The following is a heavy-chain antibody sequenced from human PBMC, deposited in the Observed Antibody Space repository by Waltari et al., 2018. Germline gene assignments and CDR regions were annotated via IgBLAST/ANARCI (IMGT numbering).Heavy chain of an antibody. V-gene: IGHV3-53*04. CDR3: ASGWRKHFFQH. Sequence: EVRLVESGGDLVQPGGSLRLSCSASGIPVSYNYMSWVRQAPGKGLEWVSIIYMAGTTYYADSVKGRFTVSRHDSTNTLYLQMSSLRPEDTAIYYCASGWRKHFFQHWGQGALVTVSS. CDR2: IYMAGTT. J-gene: IGHJ4*02. CDR1: GIPVSYNY. D-gene: IGHD6-19*01.